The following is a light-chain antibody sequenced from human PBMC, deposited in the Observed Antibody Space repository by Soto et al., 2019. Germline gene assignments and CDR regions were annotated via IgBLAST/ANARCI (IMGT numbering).Light chain of an antibody. CDR2: YAS. CDR3: QQNNHWWT. CDR1: QGVGTY. V-gene: IGKV1-5*01. J-gene: IGKJ1*01. Sequence: IQMTQSPSTLSASVGDRVTITCRASQGVGTYLAWYQHKPGKAPKLLLYYASKLESGVPSSFCGSESGIDFTLTISSLQAEYFATYYCQQNNHWWTFGQGTKLEIK.